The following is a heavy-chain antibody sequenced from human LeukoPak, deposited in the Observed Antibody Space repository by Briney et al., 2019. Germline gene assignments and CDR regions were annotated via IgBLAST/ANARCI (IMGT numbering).Heavy chain of an antibody. D-gene: IGHD3-9*01. J-gene: IGHJ4*02. Sequence: SETLSLTCAVSGGSISSGGYSWSWIRQPPGKGLDFIGYIFYSGSTYYNPSLKSRLNISLDTSKNQFSLRLSSVTAADTAMYYCARGGPHYDILTGYYMGFDYWGQGTLVTVSS. CDR1: GGSISSGGYS. CDR2: IFYSGST. V-gene: IGHV4-30-4*07. CDR3: ARGGPHYDILTGYYMGFDY.